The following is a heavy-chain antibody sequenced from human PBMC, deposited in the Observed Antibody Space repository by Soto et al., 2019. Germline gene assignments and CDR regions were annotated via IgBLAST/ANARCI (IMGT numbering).Heavy chain of an antibody. J-gene: IGHJ6*02. Sequence: ASVKVSCKASGYTFTGYYMHWVRQAPGQGLEWMGWINPNSGGTNYAQKFQGWVTMTRDTSISTAYMELSRLRSDDTAVYYCARGNPIPGYSSSWPTERGHGMDVWGQGTTVTGSS. CDR3: ARGNPIPGYSSSWPTERGHGMDV. V-gene: IGHV1-2*04. CDR2: INPNSGGT. CDR1: GYTFTGYY. D-gene: IGHD6-13*01.